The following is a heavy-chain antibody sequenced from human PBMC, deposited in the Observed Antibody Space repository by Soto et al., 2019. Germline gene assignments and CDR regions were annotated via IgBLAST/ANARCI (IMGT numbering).Heavy chain of an antibody. CDR3: ARTRPIDY. Sequence: GSLRLSCAASGFTLNNYNMNWVRQAPGKGLEWVSYISSSSSILYYVDSVKGRFTISRDNDTNSLYLQMDSLRYEDTAVYYCARTRPIDYWGQGTLVTVSS. J-gene: IGHJ4*02. CDR1: GFTLNNYN. CDR2: ISSSSSIL. V-gene: IGHV3-48*02.